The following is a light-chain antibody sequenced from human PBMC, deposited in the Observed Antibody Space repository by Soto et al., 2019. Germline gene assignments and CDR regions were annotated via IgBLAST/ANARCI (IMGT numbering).Light chain of an antibody. CDR3: KQYHDWSPFT. CDR1: QSVSTN. V-gene: IGKV3-15*01. CDR2: DAS. Sequence: EIVMTQSPATLSVSPGERATLPCRASQSVSTNLAWYQQKPGQAPRLLISDASTRATGIPARFSGSGSETEFTLTISSLQSEDFAVYYCKQYHDWSPFTFGGGTKVEIK. J-gene: IGKJ4*02.